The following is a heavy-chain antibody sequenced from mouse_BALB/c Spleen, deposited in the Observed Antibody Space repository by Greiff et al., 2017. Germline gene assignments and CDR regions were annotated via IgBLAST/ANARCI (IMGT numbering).Heavy chain of an antibody. Sequence: DVKLQESGPSLVKPSQTLSLTCSVTGDSITSGYWNWIRKFPGNKLEYMGYISYSGSTYYNPSLKSRISITRDTSKNQYYLQVNSVTTEDTATDYCARYSSGYRFFAYWGQGTLVTVSA. CDR2: ISYSGST. D-gene: IGHD2-14*01. J-gene: IGHJ3*01. CDR1: GDSITSGY. CDR3: ARYSSGYRFFAY. V-gene: IGHV3-8*02.